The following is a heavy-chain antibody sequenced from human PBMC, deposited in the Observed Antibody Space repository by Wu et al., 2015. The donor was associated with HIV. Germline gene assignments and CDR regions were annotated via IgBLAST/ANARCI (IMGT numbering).Heavy chain of an antibody. Sequence: QGRLVQSGAEVRKPGASVMVSCKASGYTFSAYYIHWVRQAPGQGLEWMGWINPIRGDANYAQKFQGRVTMTRDPSITTAYMELRSLRSDDTAVYYCARDLRPLREMPTVYNSFDPWGQGTLVTVSS. J-gene: IGHJ5*02. CDR1: GYTFSAYY. CDR3: ARDLRPLREMPTVYNSFDP. D-gene: IGHD5-24*01. V-gene: IGHV1-2*02. CDR2: INPIRGDA.